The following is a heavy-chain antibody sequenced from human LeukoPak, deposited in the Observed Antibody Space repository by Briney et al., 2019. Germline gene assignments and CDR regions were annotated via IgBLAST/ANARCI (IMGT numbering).Heavy chain of an antibody. CDR1: GGTFSSYA. J-gene: IGHJ4*02. D-gene: IGHD6-19*01. CDR2: IIPIFGTA. CDR3: ARGGYSSGTYFDY. V-gene: IGHV1-69*05. Sequence: ASVKVSCMASGGTFSSYAISWVRQAPGQGLEWMGRIIPIFGTANYAQKFQGRVTITTDESTSTAYMELSSLRSEDTAVYYCARGGYSSGTYFDYWGQGTLVTVSS.